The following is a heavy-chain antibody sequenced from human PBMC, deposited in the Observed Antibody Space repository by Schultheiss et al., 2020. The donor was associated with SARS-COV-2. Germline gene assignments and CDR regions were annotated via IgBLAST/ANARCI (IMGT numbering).Heavy chain of an antibody. CDR2: IYYSGST. CDR3: ARGLPPYYCSSTSCRDY. V-gene: IGHV4-31*03. J-gene: IGHJ4*02. D-gene: IGHD2-2*01. Sequence: SETLSLTCTVSGGSISSGGYYWSWIRQHPGKGLEWIGYIYYSGSTYYNPSLKSRVTMSVDTSNGQFSLQMTSVTAADTAVYYCARGLPPYYCSSTSCRDYWGQGTLVTVSS. CDR1: GGSISSGGYY.